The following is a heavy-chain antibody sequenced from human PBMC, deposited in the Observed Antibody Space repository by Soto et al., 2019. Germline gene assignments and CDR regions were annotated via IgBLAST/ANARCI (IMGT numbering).Heavy chain of an antibody. J-gene: IGHJ4*02. V-gene: IGHV4-30-4*01. Sequence: SETLSLTCTVSGGSISSGDYYWSWIRQPPGKGLEWIGYIYYSGSTYYNPSLKSRVTISVDTSKNQFSLKLSSVTAADTAVYYCARIDYYDSSGYSYFDYWGQGTLVTVS. CDR1: GGSISSGDYY. D-gene: IGHD3-22*01. CDR3: ARIDYYDSSGYSYFDY. CDR2: IYYSGST.